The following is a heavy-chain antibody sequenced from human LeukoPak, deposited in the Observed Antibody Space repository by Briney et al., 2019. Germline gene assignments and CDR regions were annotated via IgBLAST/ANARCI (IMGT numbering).Heavy chain of an antibody. D-gene: IGHD2-2*02. V-gene: IGHV3-23*01. CDR1: GFTFSSYA. CDR2: ISGSGGST. J-gene: IGHJ6*02. Sequence: PGGSLRLSCAASGFTFSSYAMSWVRQAPGKGLEWVSAISGSGGSTYYADSVKGRFTISRDNAKNTLYLQVNSLRAEDTAVYYCARSYFGYCSSTSCYTGSGMDVWGQGTTVTVSS. CDR3: ARSYFGYCSSTSCYTGSGMDV.